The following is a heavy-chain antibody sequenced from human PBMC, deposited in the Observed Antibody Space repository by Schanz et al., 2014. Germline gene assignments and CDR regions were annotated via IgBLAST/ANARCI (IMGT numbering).Heavy chain of an antibody. CDR3: AKHVRSLTGNDY. D-gene: IGHD3-9*01. CDR1: GFTFSTYA. CDR2: LTGSGGGT. Sequence: EVKLLESGGHLVQPGGSLRLSCVASGFTFSTYAMSWVRQAPGKGPEWVSSLTGSGGGTYYADSVRGRFAISRDNYKNTLYLQMNSLSAEDTAVYYCAKHVRSLTGNDYWGQGTLVTVSS. V-gene: IGHV3-23*01. J-gene: IGHJ4*02.